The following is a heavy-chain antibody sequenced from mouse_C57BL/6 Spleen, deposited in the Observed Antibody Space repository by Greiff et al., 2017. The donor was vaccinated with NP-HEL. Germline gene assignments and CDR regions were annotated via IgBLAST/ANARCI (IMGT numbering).Heavy chain of an antibody. CDR2: IYPGDGDT. CDR1: GYAFSSSW. Sequence: VQLQQSGPELVKPGASVKISCKASGYAFSSSWMNWVKQRPGKGLEWIGRIYPGDGDTNYNGKFKGKATLTADKSSSTAYMQLSSLTSEDSAVDFCARNPPVFYYAMDYWGQGTSVTVSS. J-gene: IGHJ4*01. CDR3: ARNPPVFYYAMDY. V-gene: IGHV1-82*01.